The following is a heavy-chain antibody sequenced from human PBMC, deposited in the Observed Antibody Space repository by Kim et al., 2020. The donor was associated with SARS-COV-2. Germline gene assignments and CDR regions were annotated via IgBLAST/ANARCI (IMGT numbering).Heavy chain of an antibody. D-gene: IGHD3-16*01. CDR3: ARYPGGTSAFDI. J-gene: IGHJ3*02. Sequence: YSTPSLKGRVTISVDTSKNQFSLKLSSVTAADTALFYCARYPGGTSAFDIWGQGTMVTVSS. V-gene: IGHV4-39*01.